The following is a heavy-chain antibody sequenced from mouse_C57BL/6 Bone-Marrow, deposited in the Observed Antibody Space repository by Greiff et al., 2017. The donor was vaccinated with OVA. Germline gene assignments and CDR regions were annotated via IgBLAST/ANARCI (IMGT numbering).Heavy chain of an antibody. CDR1: GYTFTDYY. CDR2: INPYNGGT. CDR3: ARPIYYDYPYYAMDY. D-gene: IGHD2-4*01. J-gene: IGHJ4*01. Sequence: VQLQQSGPVLVKPGASVKMSCKASGYTFTDYYMNWVKQSHGKSLEWIGVINPYNGGTSYNQKFKGKATLTVDKSSSTAYMELNSLTSEDSAVYYCARPIYYDYPYYAMDYWGQGTSVTVSS. V-gene: IGHV1-19*01.